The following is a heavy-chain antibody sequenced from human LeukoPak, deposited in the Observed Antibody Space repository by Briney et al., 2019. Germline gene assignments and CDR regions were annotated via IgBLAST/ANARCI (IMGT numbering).Heavy chain of an antibody. Sequence: SVKVSCKASGGTFSSYAISWVRQAPGQGLEWMGGRIPIFGTANYAQKFQGRVSITEAESTSTAYMALSSLRSEDTAVYYCVGGHDYDILTGAGLAPYWGQGTLVTVSS. D-gene: IGHD3-9*01. V-gene: IGHV1-69*01. CDR1: GGTFSSYA. J-gene: IGHJ4*02. CDR2: RIPIFGTA. CDR3: VGGHDYDILTGAGLAPY.